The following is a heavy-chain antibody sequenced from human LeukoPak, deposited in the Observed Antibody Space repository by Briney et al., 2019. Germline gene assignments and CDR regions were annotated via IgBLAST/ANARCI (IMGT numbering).Heavy chain of an antibody. J-gene: IGHJ3*02. Sequence: GGSLRLSCAASGFTFSSYSMNWVRQAPGKGLEWVSYISSSGSTIYYADSVKGRFTISRDNAKNSLYLQMNSLRAEDTALYYCTKRSSNYVGAFDIWGQGTMVTVSS. CDR1: GFTFSSYS. V-gene: IGHV3-48*04. CDR3: TKRSSNYVGAFDI. CDR2: ISSSGSTI. D-gene: IGHD4-11*01.